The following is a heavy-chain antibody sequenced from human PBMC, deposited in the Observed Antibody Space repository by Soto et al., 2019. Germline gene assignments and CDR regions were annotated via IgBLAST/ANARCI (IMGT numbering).Heavy chain of an antibody. D-gene: IGHD2-15*01. CDR3: AREASAVVSLDY. Sequence: ASVKVSCKASGYIFTAYSMHWVRQAPGQGLEWLGWINPNSGDTICAQKFQDRVTMTCDTSVSTAYLELSSLSSDDTALYYCAREASAVVSLDYWGQGTLVTGSS. J-gene: IGHJ4*02. CDR1: GYIFTAYS. CDR2: INPNSGDT. V-gene: IGHV1-2*02.